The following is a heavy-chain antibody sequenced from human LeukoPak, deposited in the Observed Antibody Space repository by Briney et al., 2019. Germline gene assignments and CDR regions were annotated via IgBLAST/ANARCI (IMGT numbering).Heavy chain of an antibody. CDR1: GFTVSSNY. CDR3: ARDPGADGYNDYYYYYGMDV. V-gene: IGHV3-66*01. CDR2: IYSGGST. D-gene: IGHD5-24*01. J-gene: IGHJ6*04. Sequence: GGSLRLSCAASGFTVSSNYMSWFGQAPGKGLEWVSVIYSGGSTYYADSVKGRFTISRDNSKNTLPLQMTSLRAEPTAVYYCARDPGADGYNDYYYYYGMDVWGKGTTVTASS.